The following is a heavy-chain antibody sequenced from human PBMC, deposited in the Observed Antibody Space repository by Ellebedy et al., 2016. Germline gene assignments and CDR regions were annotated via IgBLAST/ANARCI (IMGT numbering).Heavy chain of an antibody. CDR3: VRGTVAAPGTDH. Sequence: SVKGRFTISRDNAKNTVYLQMDSLRGEDTAVYYCVRGTVAAPGTDHWGQGTLVTVSS. J-gene: IGHJ4*02. D-gene: IGHD6-13*01. V-gene: IGHV3-74*01.